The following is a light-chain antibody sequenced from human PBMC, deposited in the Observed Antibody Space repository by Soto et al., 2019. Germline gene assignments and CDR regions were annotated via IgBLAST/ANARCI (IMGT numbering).Light chain of an antibody. CDR2: DVT. CDR1: NSYVGRYKY. Sequence: QFALNQPPSGSRVSGRAGTISCTGTNSYVGRYKYVSWYQHHPGKAPKLMIYDVTMRPSGVPDRFSGSKSGNTASLTISGLQAEDEADYYCCSYAGTYTYVFGTGTKVTVL. J-gene: IGLJ1*01. CDR3: CSYAGTYTYV. V-gene: IGLV2-11*01.